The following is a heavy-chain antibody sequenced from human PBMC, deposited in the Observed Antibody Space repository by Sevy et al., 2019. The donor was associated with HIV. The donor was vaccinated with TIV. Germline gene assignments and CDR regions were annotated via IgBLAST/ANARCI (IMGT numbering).Heavy chain of an antibody. J-gene: IGHJ4*02. CDR1: GFTFSDHY. Sequence: GRSLRLSCAASGFTFSDHYMEWVRQAPGKGLEWVGRTRNKADGYTTEHAASVKGRFTISRDDSENSLYLQMNSLKTEDTAVYYCSTHAGIAAAGRVFDYWGQGALVTVSS. CDR3: STHAGIAAAGRVFDY. D-gene: IGHD6-13*01. V-gene: IGHV3-72*01. CDR2: TRNKADGYTT.